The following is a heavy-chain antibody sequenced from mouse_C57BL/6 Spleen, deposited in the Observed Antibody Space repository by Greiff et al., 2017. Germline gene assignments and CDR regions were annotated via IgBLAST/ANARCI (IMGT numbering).Heavy chain of an antibody. Sequence: VQLQQSGPVLVKPGASVKMSCMASGYTFPDYYMNWVKQSHGKSLEWIGVITPYNGGTSYNQKFKVKATLTVDKSSSPTYMELNSLTSEGSAVYYCARSRLLWIFFDYWGQGTTLTVSS. V-gene: IGHV1-19*01. J-gene: IGHJ2*01. CDR1: GYTFPDYY. D-gene: IGHD2-10*01. CDR2: ITPYNGGT. CDR3: ARSRLLWIFFDY.